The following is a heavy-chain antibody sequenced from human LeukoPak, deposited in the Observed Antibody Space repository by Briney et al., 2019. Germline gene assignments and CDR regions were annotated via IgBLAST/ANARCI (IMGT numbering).Heavy chain of an antibody. CDR2: IYYSGSI. V-gene: IGHV4-30-4*01. CDR3: ARDQGSGYADY. J-gene: IGHJ4*02. Sequence: SETLSLTCTVSGGSISSGDYYWSWIRQPPGKGLEWIGYIYYSGSIYYNPSLKSRVTISVDTSKNQFSLKLSSVTAADTAVYYCARDQGSGYADYWGQGTLVTVSS. D-gene: IGHD5-18*01. CDR1: GGSISSGDYY.